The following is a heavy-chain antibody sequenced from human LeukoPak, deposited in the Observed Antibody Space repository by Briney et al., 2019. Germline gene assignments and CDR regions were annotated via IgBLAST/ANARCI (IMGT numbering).Heavy chain of an antibody. D-gene: IGHD4-17*01. CDR3: AKENTVTPGNVNWFDP. CDR2: IRYDGSNK. J-gene: IGHJ5*02. CDR1: GFIFSNYG. Sequence: GGSLRLSCAASGFIFSNYGMHWVRQAPGKGLEWVTFIRYDGSNKYYADSVKGRFTISRDNFKNTMNLQMKSLRAEDTAVYYCAKENTVTPGNVNWFDPWGQGTLVTVSS. V-gene: IGHV3-30*02.